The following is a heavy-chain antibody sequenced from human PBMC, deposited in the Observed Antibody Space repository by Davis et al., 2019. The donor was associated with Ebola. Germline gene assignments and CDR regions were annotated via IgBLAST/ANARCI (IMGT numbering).Heavy chain of an antibody. CDR3: AKDTVGDFWSGYYVS. CDR1: GLPFEDYA. D-gene: IGHD3-3*01. J-gene: IGHJ4*02. Sequence: GESLKISCAASGLPFEDYAMHWVRQAPGKGLEWVSLISGDGGSTYYADSVKGRFTISRDNSKNSLYLQMNSLRTEDTALYYCAKDTVGDFWSGYYVSWGQGTLVTVSS. V-gene: IGHV3-43*02. CDR2: ISGDGGST.